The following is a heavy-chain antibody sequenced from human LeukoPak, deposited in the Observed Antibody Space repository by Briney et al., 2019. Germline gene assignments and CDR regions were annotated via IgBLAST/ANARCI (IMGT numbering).Heavy chain of an antibody. J-gene: IGHJ6*03. CDR1: GFTFSSYG. Sequence: GGSLRLSCAASGFTFSSYGMHWVRQAPGKGLEWVAVIWYDGSNKYYADSVKGRFTISRDNSKNTLYLQMSSLRAEDTAVYYCAKSRDYYYYMDVWGKGTTVTVSS. CDR2: IWYDGSNK. V-gene: IGHV3-33*06. CDR3: AKSRDYYYYMDV.